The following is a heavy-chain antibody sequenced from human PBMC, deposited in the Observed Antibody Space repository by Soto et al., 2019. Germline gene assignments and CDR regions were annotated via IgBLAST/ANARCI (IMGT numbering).Heavy chain of an antibody. CDR1: GFSLSNSGEG. J-gene: IGHJ4*02. CDR2: IYWDDDT. CDR3: AHLLGGCSSAGCSPLRFDY. Sequence: SGPTLVNPTETLTLTCTFSGFSLSNSGEGVGWIRQPPGEALEWLALIYWDDDTRYSPSLRSRLTITKDTSKNQVVLTMTNMDTVDTGTYYCAHLLGGCSSAGCSPLRFDYWGQGILVTVSS. V-gene: IGHV2-5*02. D-gene: IGHD2-2*01.